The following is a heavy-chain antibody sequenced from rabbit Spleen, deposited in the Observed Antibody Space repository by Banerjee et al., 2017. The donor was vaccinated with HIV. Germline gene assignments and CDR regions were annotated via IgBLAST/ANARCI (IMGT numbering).Heavy chain of an antibody. J-gene: IGHJ5*01. V-gene: IGHV1S40*01. Sequence: QSLEESGGDLVKPGGSLKLSCKASGFDFSSYGVSWVRQAPGKGLEWIACIYPVYLNTNYANWVNGRFTISKTSSTTVTLQMTSLTAADTATYFCARDRDDDYSDPRWLDLWGQGTLVTVS. D-gene: IGHD2-1*01. CDR3: ARDRDDDYSDPRWLDL. CDR1: GFDFSSYG. CDR2: IYPVYLNT.